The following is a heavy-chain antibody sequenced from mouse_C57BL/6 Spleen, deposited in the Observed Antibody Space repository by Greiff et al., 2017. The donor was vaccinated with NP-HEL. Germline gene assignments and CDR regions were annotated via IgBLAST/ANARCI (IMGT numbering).Heavy chain of an antibody. Sequence: EVQRVESGGGLVKPGGSLKLSCAASGFTFSDYGMHWVRQAPEKGLEWVAYISSGSSTIYYADTVKGRFTISRDNAKNTLFLQMTSLRSEDTAMYYCAREGITTVVDDWYFEVWGTGTTVTVSS. D-gene: IGHD1-1*01. CDR3: AREGITTVVDDWYFEV. J-gene: IGHJ1*03. CDR2: ISSGSSTI. CDR1: GFTFSDYG. V-gene: IGHV5-17*01.